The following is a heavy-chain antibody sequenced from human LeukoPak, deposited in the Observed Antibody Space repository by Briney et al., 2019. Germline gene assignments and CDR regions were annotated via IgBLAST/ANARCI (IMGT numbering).Heavy chain of an antibody. CDR3: TTGLSRTIFGVVIDY. J-gene: IGHJ4*02. CDR2: IRNRGKSYTT. V-gene: IGHV3-72*01. D-gene: IGHD3-3*01. CDR1: GFTFSDHY. Sequence: PGGSLRLSCVASGFTFSDHYMDWVRQAPGKGLEWVGRIRNRGKSYTTEYAASVKGRFTISRDDSKNSLFLQMNSLKTEDTAVYYCTTGLSRTIFGVVIDYWGQGTLVTVSS.